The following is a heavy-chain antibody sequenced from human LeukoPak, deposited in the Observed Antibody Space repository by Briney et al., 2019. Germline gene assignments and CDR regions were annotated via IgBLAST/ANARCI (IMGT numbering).Heavy chain of an antibody. Sequence: PSETLSLTCAVYGGSFSGYYWSWIRQPPGKGLEWIGEINHSGSTNYNPSLKSRVTISVDTSKNQFSLKLSSVTAADTAVYYCARDHAGRDIVVVPAAHGYWGQGTLVTVSS. CDR3: ARDHAGRDIVVVPAAHGY. D-gene: IGHD2-2*01. J-gene: IGHJ4*02. CDR2: INHSGST. V-gene: IGHV4-34*01. CDR1: GGSFSGYY.